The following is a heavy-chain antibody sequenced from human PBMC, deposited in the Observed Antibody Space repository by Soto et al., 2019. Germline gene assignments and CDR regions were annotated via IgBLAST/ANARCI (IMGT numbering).Heavy chain of an antibody. CDR1: GYTFTTYA. CDR3: ARGAVGGWPVDY. Sequence: QVQLVQSGAEEKKPGASVKVACKASGYTFTTYAIHWVRQAPGQRLEWMGWINAGNGDTKYSQKFQGRVTTTRDTSASTAYMELSSLKSEDTAVYYGARGAVGGWPVDYWGQGTLVTVSS. D-gene: IGHD6-19*01. CDR2: INAGNGDT. J-gene: IGHJ4*02. V-gene: IGHV1-3*05.